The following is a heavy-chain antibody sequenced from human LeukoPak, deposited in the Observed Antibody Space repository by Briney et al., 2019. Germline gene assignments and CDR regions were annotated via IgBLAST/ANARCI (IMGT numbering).Heavy chain of an antibody. D-gene: IGHD3-3*01. J-gene: IGHJ4*02. V-gene: IGHV3-74*01. Sequence: QSGGSLRLSCAASGFDFSSNWMHWVRHAPGQGRVWVSRIKGDGISTNYADSVKGRFTISRDIAKNTLYLQMNGLRAEDTGVYYCAKDHYWSIDYWGRGTLVTVSS. CDR2: IKGDGIST. CDR1: GFDFSSNW. CDR3: AKDHYWSIDY.